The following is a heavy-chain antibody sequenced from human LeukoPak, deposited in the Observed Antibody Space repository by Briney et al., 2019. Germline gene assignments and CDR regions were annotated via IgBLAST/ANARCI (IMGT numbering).Heavy chain of an antibody. CDR2: ISYDGSNK. CDR1: GFTFSSYA. V-gene: IGHV3-30-3*01. CDR3: ARSGMNYDSSGYYYFDY. D-gene: IGHD3-22*01. Sequence: GGSLRLSCAASGFTFSSYAMHWVRQAPGKGLEWVAVISYDGSNKYYADSVKGRFTISRDNSKTTLYLQMNSLRAEDTAVYYCARSGMNYDSSGYYYFDYWGQGTLVTVSS. J-gene: IGHJ4*02.